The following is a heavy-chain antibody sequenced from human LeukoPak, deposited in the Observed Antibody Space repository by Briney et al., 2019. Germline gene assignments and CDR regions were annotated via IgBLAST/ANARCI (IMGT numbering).Heavy chain of an antibody. CDR2: ISGSGGST. Sequence: PGGSLRLSCAASGFTFSTYAMSWVRQAPGKGLEWVSAISGSGGSTYYADSVKGRFTISRDNSKNTLYLQMNSLRAEDTAVYYCAKVPNYDILTGVYFDYWGQGTLVTVSS. CDR1: GFTFSTYA. D-gene: IGHD3-9*01. CDR3: AKVPNYDILTGVYFDY. V-gene: IGHV3-23*01. J-gene: IGHJ4*02.